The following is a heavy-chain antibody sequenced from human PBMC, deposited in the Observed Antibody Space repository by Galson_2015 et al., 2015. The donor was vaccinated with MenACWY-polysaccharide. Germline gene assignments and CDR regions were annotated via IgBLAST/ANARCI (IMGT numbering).Heavy chain of an antibody. CDR2: IQYDGTNK. D-gene: IGHD5-24*01. J-gene: IGHJ3*01. CDR3: AREGNRVRFHGFEC. V-gene: IGHV3-33*01. CDR1: GLRFSGSG. Sequence: SLRLSCAASGLRFSGSGMHWVRQAPGKGLEWVAVIQYDGTNKVYADSVKGRFSISRDNSKNTLYLEMNSLRAEDTALYYCAREGNRVRFHGFECRGQGAMVTGPS.